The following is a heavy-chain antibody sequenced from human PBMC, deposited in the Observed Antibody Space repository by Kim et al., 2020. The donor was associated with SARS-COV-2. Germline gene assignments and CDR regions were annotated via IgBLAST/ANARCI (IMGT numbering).Heavy chain of an antibody. J-gene: IGHJ6*02. CDR1: GFTFSSYS. Sequence: GGSLRLSCAASGFTFSSYSMNWVRQAPGKGLEWVSSISSSSSYIYYADSVKGRFTISRDNAKNSLYLQMNSLRAEDTAVYYCARDGIAAAGMYHYGMDVWGQWTTVTVSS. CDR3: ARDGIAAAGMYHYGMDV. V-gene: IGHV3-21*01. CDR2: ISSSSSYI. D-gene: IGHD6-13*01.